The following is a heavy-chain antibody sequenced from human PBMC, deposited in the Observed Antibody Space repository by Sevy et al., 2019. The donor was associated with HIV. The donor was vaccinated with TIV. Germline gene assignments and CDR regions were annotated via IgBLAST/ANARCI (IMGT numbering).Heavy chain of an antibody. Sequence: GESLKISCAASGFTFRTYSMNWVRQAPGKGLEWLSSISDDSRYIYYSDSVKGRFNISRANAKNLLYLQMSNLRVGDTAIYYCAIDFTIFGVVSGIDYWGQGNLVTVSS. CDR1: GFTFRTYS. D-gene: IGHD3-3*01. J-gene: IGHJ4*02. V-gene: IGHV3-21*04. CDR2: ISDDSRYI. CDR3: AIDFTIFGVVSGIDY.